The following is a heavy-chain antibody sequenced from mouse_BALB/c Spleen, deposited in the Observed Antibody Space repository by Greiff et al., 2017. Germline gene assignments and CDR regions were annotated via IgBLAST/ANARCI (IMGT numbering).Heavy chain of an antibody. J-gene: IGHJ3*01. CDR2: ISYSGST. CDR3: ASHRYDERAAVAWFAY. V-gene: IGHV3-2*02. Sequence: EVKLQESGPGLVKPSQSLSLTCTVTGYSITSDYAWNWIRQFPGNKLEWMGYISYSGSTSYNPSLKSRISITRDTSKNQFFLQLNSVTTEDTATYYCASHRYDERAAVAWFAYWGQGTLVTVSA. D-gene: IGHD2-14*01. CDR1: GYSITSDYA.